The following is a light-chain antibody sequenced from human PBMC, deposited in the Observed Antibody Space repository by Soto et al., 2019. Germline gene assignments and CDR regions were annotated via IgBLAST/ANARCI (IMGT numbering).Light chain of an antibody. CDR2: GAS. CDR3: QQYGSSPL. V-gene: IGKV3-20*01. CDR1: KSVSSNY. J-gene: IGKJ1*01. Sequence: EIVLTQSPGTLSLSPGERATLSSRASKSVSSNYLAWYQQKPGQAPRLLIYGASSRATGIPDRFSGSGSGTDFTLTISRLEPEDFAVYYCQQYGSSPLFGQGTKVEIK.